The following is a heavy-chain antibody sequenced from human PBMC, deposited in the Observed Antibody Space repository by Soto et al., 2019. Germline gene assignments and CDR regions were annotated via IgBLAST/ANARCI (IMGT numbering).Heavy chain of an antibody. CDR3: TRGSDGMDV. D-gene: IGHD6-19*01. V-gene: IGHV4-30-2*01. J-gene: IGHJ6*01. CDR1: GGSISSAGYS. CDR2: IYNSGSM. Sequence: SELLSLPCGVSGGSISSAGYSWGWIRQPPGKTLEWIGYIYNSGSMAYNPSLKTRVTISLDRAKNQFSLKLSSVTAADTAVDYCTRGSDGMDVWRQGSTVTVNS.